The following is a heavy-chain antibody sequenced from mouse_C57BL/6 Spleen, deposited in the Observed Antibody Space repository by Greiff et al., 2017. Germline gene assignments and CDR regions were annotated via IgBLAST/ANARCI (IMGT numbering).Heavy chain of an antibody. CDR3: ARNGGAN. J-gene: IGHJ2*01. V-gene: IGHV5-4*03. Sequence: EVKVVESGGGLVKPGGSLKLSCAASGFTFSSYAMSWVRQTPEKRLEWVATISDGGSYTYYPDNVKGRFTISRDNAKNNLYLQMSHLQSEETAMYYCARNGGANWGQGTTLTVSS. CDR1: GFTFSSYA. CDR2: ISDGGSYT.